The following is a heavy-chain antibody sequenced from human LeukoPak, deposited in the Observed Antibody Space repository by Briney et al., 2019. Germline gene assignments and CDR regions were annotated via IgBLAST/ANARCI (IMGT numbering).Heavy chain of an antibody. CDR3: ARVSDYGDYNWYFDL. V-gene: IGHV1-69*13. Sequence: ASVKVSCKASGNSISNYAVSWVRQAPGQGLEWMGGIIPIFGTANYAQKFQGRVTITADESTSTAYMELSSLRSEDTAVYYCARVSDYGDYNWYFDLWGRGTLVTVSS. J-gene: IGHJ2*01. CDR1: GNSISNYA. D-gene: IGHD4-17*01. CDR2: IIPIFGTA.